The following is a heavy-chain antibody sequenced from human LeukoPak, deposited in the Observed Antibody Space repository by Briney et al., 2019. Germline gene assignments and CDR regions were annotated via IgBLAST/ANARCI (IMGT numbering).Heavy chain of an antibody. CDR2: ICHSGST. CDR1: GGPISSGRYY. J-gene: IGHJ4*02. D-gene: IGHD3-22*01. Sequence: SQTLSLTCTVSGGPISSGRYYWTWIPQPAGKGLEWIGSICHSGSTYNKPSLKSRVTMSVDTSKNQFSLNLISVTAADTAVYYCVISPYYFDSSGYHGAYYFDYWGQGTLITVSS. V-gene: IGHV4-61*02. CDR3: VISPYYFDSSGYHGAYYFDY.